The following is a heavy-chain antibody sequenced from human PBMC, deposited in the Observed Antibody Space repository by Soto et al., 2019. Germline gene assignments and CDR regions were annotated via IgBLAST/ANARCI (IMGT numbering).Heavy chain of an antibody. J-gene: IGHJ4*02. D-gene: IGHD7-27*01. CDR2: IYSDGST. CDR3: ARASSRWGSEAAY. V-gene: IGHV3-53*01. CDR1: GLTVSGNY. Sequence: EVQLVESGGGLIHPGGSLRLSCAASGLTVSGNYMGWVRQAPGTGLEWDSGIYSDGSTIYADSVKGRFTIFRDNSKNTLYLQMNSLRAEETAVYHCARASSRWGSEAAYWGQGTLVTVSS.